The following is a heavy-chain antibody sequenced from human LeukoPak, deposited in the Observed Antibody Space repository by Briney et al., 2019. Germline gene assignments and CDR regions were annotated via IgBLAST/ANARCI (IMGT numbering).Heavy chain of an antibody. D-gene: IGHD3-3*01. Sequence: PSETLSLTCTVSGGSISSYYWSWIRQPAGEGLGWIGRIHTSGSTNYNPSLTRRVTMSTDTSKNQFSLKLCSVTAADTAVYYCARGADFGVVLFFDYWGQGTLVTVSS. CDR2: IHTSGST. CDR3: ARGADFGVVLFFDY. CDR1: GGSISSYY. J-gene: IGHJ4*02. V-gene: IGHV4-4*07.